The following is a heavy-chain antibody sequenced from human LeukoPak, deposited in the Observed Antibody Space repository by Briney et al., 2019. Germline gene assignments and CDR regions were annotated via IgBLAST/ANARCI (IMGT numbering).Heavy chain of an antibody. J-gene: IGHJ5*02. D-gene: IGHD1-1*01. V-gene: IGHV4-4*07. CDR2: IYTSGST. CDR3: ASTGYNRNEITRFDP. Sequence: SETLSLTCTVSGGSISSYYWSWIRQPAGKGLEWIGRIYTSGSTNYNPSLKSRVTMSVDTSKNQFSLKLSSVTAADTAVYYCASTGYNRNEITRFDPWGQGTLVTVSS. CDR1: GGSISSYY.